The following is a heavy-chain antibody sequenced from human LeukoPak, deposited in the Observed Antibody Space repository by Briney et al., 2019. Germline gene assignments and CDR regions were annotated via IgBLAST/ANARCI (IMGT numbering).Heavy chain of an antibody. V-gene: IGHV5-51*01. D-gene: IGHD4-17*01. CDR1: GYSFTSYW. CDR2: IYPVDSDT. J-gene: IGHJ3*02. Sequence: GESLKISCKGSGYSFTSYWIGWVRQMPGKGLGGMGMIYPVDSDTTYSPSFQGQVTISAEKSTSTAYLQWSSLKASDTAMYYCARLDGQGAFDIWGQGTMVTVSS. CDR3: ARLDGQGAFDI.